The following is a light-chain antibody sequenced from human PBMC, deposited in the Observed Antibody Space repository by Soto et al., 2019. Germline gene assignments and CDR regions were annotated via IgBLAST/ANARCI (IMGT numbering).Light chain of an antibody. Sequence: EIVLTQSPGTQSLSPGERATLSCRASQSVMSNYVAWYHQKPGQAPRLLISGASTRAAGIPDRFSGSGSGTDFTLTISSLEPEDFAVYYCQQYGKLPITFGQGTRLETK. J-gene: IGKJ5*01. V-gene: IGKV3-20*01. CDR3: QQYGKLPIT. CDR1: QSVMSNY. CDR2: GAS.